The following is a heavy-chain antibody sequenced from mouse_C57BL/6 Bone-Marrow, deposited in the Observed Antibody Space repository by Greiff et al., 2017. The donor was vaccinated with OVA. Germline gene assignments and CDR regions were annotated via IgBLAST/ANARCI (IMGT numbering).Heavy chain of an antibody. V-gene: IGHV14-4*01. CDR1: GFNIKDDY. J-gene: IGHJ2*01. D-gene: IGHD1-2*01. CDR2: IDPENGDT. Sequence: EVQLQQSGAELVRPGASVKLSCTASGFNIKDDYMHWVKQRPEQGLEWIGWIDPENGDTEYASKFQGKATITADTSSNTAYLQLSSLTSEATAVYYCTTGLTTARYFDYWGQGTTLTVSS. CDR3: TTGLTTARYFDY.